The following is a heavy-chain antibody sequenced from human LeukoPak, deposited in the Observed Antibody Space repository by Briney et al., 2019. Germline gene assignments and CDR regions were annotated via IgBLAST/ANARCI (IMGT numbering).Heavy chain of an antibody. J-gene: IGHJ3*02. CDR3: ARDKSEGAFDI. CDR1: GFTFSDYY. Sequence: GGSLRLSCAASGFTFSDYYMSWIRQAPGKGLEWVSYISSSGSTIYYADSVKGRFTISRDNAKNSLYLQMNSLRAEDTAVNYCARDKSEGAFDIWGQGTMVTVSS. CDR2: ISSSGSTI. V-gene: IGHV3-11*01.